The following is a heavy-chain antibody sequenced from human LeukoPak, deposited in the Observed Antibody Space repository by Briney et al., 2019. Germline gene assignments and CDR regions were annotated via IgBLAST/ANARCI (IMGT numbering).Heavy chain of an antibody. Sequence: GGSLRLSCAASGFTFSSYSMNWVRQAPGKGLEWVSSISSSSSYIYYADSVKGRFTISRDNSKNTLYLQMNSLRAEDTAVYYCASHGCGGTCYSSFDYWGQGTLLTVSS. J-gene: IGHJ4*02. D-gene: IGHD2-15*01. CDR2: ISSSSSYI. CDR3: ASHGCGGTCYSSFDY. V-gene: IGHV3-21*04. CDR1: GFTFSSYS.